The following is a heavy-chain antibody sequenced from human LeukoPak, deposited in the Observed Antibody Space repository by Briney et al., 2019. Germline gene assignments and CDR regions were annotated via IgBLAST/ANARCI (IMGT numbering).Heavy chain of an antibody. Sequence: GGSLRLSCAASGFTFSTYAMFWVRRTPGKGLEYVSVISGNGVSTHYATSVKGRFTISRDNSKNTLYLQMGSLRAEDMAVYYCARDASDIVVVPAAVGPFDLWGQGTLVTVSS. V-gene: IGHV3-64*01. D-gene: IGHD2-2*01. CDR1: GFTFSTYA. CDR2: ISGNGVST. J-gene: IGHJ4*02. CDR3: ARDASDIVVVPAAVGPFDL.